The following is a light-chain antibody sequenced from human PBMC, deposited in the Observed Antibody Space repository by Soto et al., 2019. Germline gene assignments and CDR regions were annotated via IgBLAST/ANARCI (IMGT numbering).Light chain of an antibody. CDR1: QHVSNN. J-gene: IGKJ5*01. CDR2: GAS. CDR3: QQYNDWPPLT. Sequence: ETVMTQSPATLSVSPGERATLSCRASQHVSNNLAWYQQRPGQPPRLLIYGASTRATGIPSRFSGSGSGTEFTLTISSLQSEYFALYFCQQYNDWPPLTFGQGTRLEVK. V-gene: IGKV3-15*01.